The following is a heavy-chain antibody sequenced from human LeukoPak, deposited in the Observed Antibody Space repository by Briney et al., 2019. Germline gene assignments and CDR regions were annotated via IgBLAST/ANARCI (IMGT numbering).Heavy chain of an antibody. D-gene: IGHD3-22*01. CDR1: GGSISSGGYS. Sequence: PSETLSLTCAVSGGSISSGGYSWSWIRQPPGKGLEWIGYIYYSGSTYYNPSLKSRVTISVDTSKNQFSLKLSSVTAADTAVYYCARVGVDSSGYYYYYYYYYMDVWGKGTTVTVSS. J-gene: IGHJ6*03. V-gene: IGHV4-30-4*07. CDR3: ARVGVDSSGYYYYYYYYYMDV. CDR2: IYYSGST.